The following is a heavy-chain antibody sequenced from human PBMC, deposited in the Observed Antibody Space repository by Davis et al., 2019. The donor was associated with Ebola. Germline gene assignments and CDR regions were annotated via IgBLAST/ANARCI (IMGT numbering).Heavy chain of an antibody. V-gene: IGHV4-59*08. CDR2: IYYSGST. Sequence: SETLSLTCTVSGGSISSYYWSWIRQPPGKGLEWIGYIYYSGSTNYNPSLKSRVTISLDTSKNQFSLKLSSVTAADTAVYYCARHPGGYCSGGSCYEDWYFDLWGRGTLVTVSS. CDR1: GGSISSYY. J-gene: IGHJ2*01. D-gene: IGHD2-15*01. CDR3: ARHPGGYCSGGSCYEDWYFDL.